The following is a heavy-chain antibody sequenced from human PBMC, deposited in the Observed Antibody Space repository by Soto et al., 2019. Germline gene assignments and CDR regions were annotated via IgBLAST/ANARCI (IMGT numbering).Heavy chain of an antibody. CDR3: TRDGYPFALDV. J-gene: IGHJ6*02. V-gene: IGHV3-74*01. Sequence: PGGSLRLSCAASGFNFSNHWMHWVRQRPAEGLVWVSRITSDGKSKAYAESVKGRFAISRDNAKNTLYLQMNGLTAEDTAVYYCTRDGYPFALDVWGLGTSVTVSS. D-gene: IGHD5-12*01. CDR2: ITSDGKSK. CDR1: GFNFSNHW.